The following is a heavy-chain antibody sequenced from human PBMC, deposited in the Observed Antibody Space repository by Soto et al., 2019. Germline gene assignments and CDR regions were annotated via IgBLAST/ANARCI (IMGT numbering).Heavy chain of an antibody. Sequence: QVQLVESGGGVVQPGRSLRLSCAASGFIFSSYGMHWVRQTPGKGLEWVAVIWYDGSNEYYADSVKGRFTISRDNSKNTLYLQMNSLRAEDTAVYYCARDQLTRVAHSYGMDVWGQGTTVTVSS. V-gene: IGHV3-33*01. D-gene: IGHD1-1*01. CDR2: IWYDGSNE. CDR3: ARDQLTRVAHSYGMDV. J-gene: IGHJ6*02. CDR1: GFIFSSYG.